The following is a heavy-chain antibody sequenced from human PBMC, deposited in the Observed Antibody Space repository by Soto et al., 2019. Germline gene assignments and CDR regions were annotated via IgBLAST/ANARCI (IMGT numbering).Heavy chain of an antibody. CDR3: AIGVVRGVTKYYYYFYMDV. CDR1: GGSFSGYY. CDR2: INHSGST. Sequence: SETLSLTCAAYGGSFSGYYWSWIRQPPGKGLEWIGEINHSGSTNYNPSLKSRVTISVDTSKNQFSLKLSSVTAADTAVYYCAIGVVRGVTKYYYYFYMDVWGKGAKVTVSS. D-gene: IGHD3-10*01. V-gene: IGHV4-34*01. J-gene: IGHJ6*03.